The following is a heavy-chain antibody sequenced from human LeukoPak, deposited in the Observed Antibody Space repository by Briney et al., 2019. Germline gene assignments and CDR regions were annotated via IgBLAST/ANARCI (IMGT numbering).Heavy chain of an antibody. CDR1: GGSISSGDYY. J-gene: IGHJ5*02. CDR2: IYYSGST. V-gene: IGHV4-30-4*01. CDR3: ARDSGDLWFGERINNWFDP. D-gene: IGHD3-10*01. Sequence: SETLPLTCTVSGGSISSGDYYWSWIRQPPGKGLEWIGYIYYSGSTYYNPSLKSRVTISVDTSKNQFSLKLSSVTAADTAVYYCARDSGDLWFGERINNWFDPWGQGTLVTVSS.